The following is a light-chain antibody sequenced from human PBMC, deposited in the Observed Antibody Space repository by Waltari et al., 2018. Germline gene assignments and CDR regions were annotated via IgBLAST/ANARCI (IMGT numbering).Light chain of an antibody. CDR1: QSVLYSSNNKNY. CDR3: QQYLSTPPT. V-gene: IGKV4-1*01. CDR2: WAS. Sequence: PDSLAVSLGERATINCKSSQSVLYSSNNKNYLAWYQQKPGQPPKLLIYWASTQESGVPDRFSGSGSGTDFTLTISSLQAEDVAVYYCQQYLSTPPTFGQGTKVEIK. J-gene: IGKJ1*01.